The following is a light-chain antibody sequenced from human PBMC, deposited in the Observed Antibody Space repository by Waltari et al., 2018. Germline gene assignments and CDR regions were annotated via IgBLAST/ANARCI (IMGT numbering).Light chain of an antibody. J-gene: IGLJ1*01. V-gene: IGLV2-14*01. Sequence: QSALTQPASVSGSPGQSITIPCTGTSSDVCGYNYVSWYQQHPGKAPKLMIYDVSKRPSGVSSRFSCSKSGNTASLTISGLQAEDEADYYCSSYTSSSTKVFGTGTKVTVL. CDR1: SSDVCGYNY. CDR3: SSYTSSSTKV. CDR2: DVS.